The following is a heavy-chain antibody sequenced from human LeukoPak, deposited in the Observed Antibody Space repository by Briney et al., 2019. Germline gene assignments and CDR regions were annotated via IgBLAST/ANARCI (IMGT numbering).Heavy chain of an antibody. CDR1: EYSFPNYC. D-gene: IGHD6-13*01. J-gene: IGHJ4*02. Sequence: GESLKISCKHSEYSFPNYCIGWVRQMPGKGLEWMGIIYPDDSDTRYSPSFQGQVTISADKSVSTAYLQWSSLKASDTAMYYCAIGRGGQQLGDYWGQGTLVTVSS. CDR3: AIGRGGQQLGDY. CDR2: IYPDDSDT. V-gene: IGHV5-51*01.